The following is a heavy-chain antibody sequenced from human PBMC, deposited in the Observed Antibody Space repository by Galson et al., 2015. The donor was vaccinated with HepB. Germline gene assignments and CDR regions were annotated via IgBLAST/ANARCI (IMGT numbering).Heavy chain of an antibody. Sequence: SVKVSCKASGYTFSSYSITWVRQAPGQGLEWMGWISAYDGNTKYAQNLQGRLTITTDTSRTTAYMVLRSLRSDDTAVYYCARGALVAVVGATQNNWFDPWGQGTLVTVSS. CDR3: ARGALVAVVGATQNNWFDP. J-gene: IGHJ5*02. D-gene: IGHD2-15*01. CDR2: ISAYDGNT. V-gene: IGHV1-18*01. CDR1: GYTFSSYS.